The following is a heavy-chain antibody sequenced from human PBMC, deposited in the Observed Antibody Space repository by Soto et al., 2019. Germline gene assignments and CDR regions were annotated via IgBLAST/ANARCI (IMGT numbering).Heavy chain of an antibody. CDR2: IYYSGST. J-gene: IGHJ3*02. Sequence: SETLSLTCTVSGGSISSSSYYWGWIRQPPGKGLEWIGSIYYSGSTYYNPSLKSRATISVDTSKNQFYLKLSSVTAADTAVYYGARQGQFLEWLLSVGQSANDAFDIWGQGTMVTVSS. D-gene: IGHD3-3*01. V-gene: IGHV4-39*01. CDR1: GGSISSSSYY. CDR3: ARQGQFLEWLLSVGQSANDAFDI.